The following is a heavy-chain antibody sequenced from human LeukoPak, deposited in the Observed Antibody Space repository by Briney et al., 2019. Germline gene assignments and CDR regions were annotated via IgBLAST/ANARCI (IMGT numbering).Heavy chain of an antibody. CDR3: ARAVVAATEDAFDI. CDR2: TYYRSKWYN. CDR1: GDSVSSDSAA. J-gene: IGHJ3*02. Sequence: SQTLSLTCAISGDSVSSDSAAWNWIRQSPSSGLEWLGRTYYRSKWYNDYAVSVKSRITINPDTSKNQFSLQLNSVTPEDTAVYYCARAVVAATEDAFDIWGQGTMVTVSS. V-gene: IGHV6-1*01. D-gene: IGHD2-15*01.